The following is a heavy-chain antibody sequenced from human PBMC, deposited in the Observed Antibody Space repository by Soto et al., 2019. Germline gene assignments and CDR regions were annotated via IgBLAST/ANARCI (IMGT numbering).Heavy chain of an antibody. Sequence: QVQLQQWGAGLLRPAETLSLTCAINGGSFTGYYWSWIRQAPGEALEWIGEINHGGATNVNPSLKSRSPISMDASKHQFSVSLTSVSAADTAISFCARGRVHRVAGIRVRYYAMAVWGQGIAVIISS. J-gene: IGHJ6*02. CDR3: ARGRVHRVAGIRVRYYAMAV. D-gene: IGHD3-10*01. CDR1: GGSFTGYY. CDR2: INHGGAT. V-gene: IGHV4-34*01.